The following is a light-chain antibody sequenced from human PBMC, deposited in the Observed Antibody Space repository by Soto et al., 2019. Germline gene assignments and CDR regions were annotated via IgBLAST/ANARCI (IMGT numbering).Light chain of an antibody. J-gene: IGLJ2*01. CDR1: SSNIGSNY. CDR3: AVWDDSLSGRL. V-gene: IGLV1-47*01. Sequence: QAVVTQSPSASGTPGQRVTISCSGSSSNIGSNYVSWYQQFPGTAPKVLIYRNNQRPSGVPDRFSGSKSGTSASLAISGLRSEDEADYYCAVWDDSLSGRLFGGGTKLTVL. CDR2: RNN.